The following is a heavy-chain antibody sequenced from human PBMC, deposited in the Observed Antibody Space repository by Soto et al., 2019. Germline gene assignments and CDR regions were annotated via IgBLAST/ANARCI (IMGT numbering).Heavy chain of an antibody. CDR2: ISYDGSNE. V-gene: IGHV3-30-3*01. J-gene: IGHJ4*02. CDR3: ARVARKSSSGYSYSD. CDR1: GFIFSSYA. D-gene: IGHD3-22*01. Sequence: QVQLVESGGGVVQPGRSLRLSCAASGFIFSSYAMHWVRQAPGKGLEWVAVISYDGSNEYYADSVRGRFTISRDNSKNTLYLQMSSLRAEDTAVYYCARVARKSSSGYSYSDWGQGTLVTVSS.